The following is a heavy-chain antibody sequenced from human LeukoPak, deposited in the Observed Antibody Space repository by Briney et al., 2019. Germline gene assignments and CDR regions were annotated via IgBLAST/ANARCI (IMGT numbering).Heavy chain of an antibody. CDR1: GGTFSSYA. J-gene: IGHJ4*02. CDR2: IIPIFGTA. V-gene: IGHV1-69*05. CDR3: ARDKVSDCSSTSCPFDY. Sequence: ASVKVSCKASGGTFSSYAISWVRQAPGQGLEWMGGIIPIFGTANYAQKFQGRVTITTDESTSTAYMELSSLRSEDTAVYYCARDKVSDCSSTSCPFDYWGQGTLVTVS. D-gene: IGHD2-2*01.